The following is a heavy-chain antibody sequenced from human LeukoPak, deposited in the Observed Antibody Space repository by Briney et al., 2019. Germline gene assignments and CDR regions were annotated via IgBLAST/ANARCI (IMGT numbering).Heavy chain of an antibody. CDR2: IYYSGGT. J-gene: IGHJ3*02. Sequence: SETLPLTCTVSGGSISSYYWSWIRQPPGKGLEWIGYIYYSGGTNYNPSLKSRVTISVDTSKNQFSLKLSSVTAADTAVYYCARLDSVVVVAATDAFDIWGQGTMVTVSS. D-gene: IGHD2-15*01. V-gene: IGHV4-59*08. CDR1: GGSISSYY. CDR3: ARLDSVVVVAATDAFDI.